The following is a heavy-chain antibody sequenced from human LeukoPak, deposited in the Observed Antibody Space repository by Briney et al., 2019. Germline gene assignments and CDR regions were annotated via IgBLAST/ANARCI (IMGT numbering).Heavy chain of an antibody. CDR3: ARLYDILTGYYKVWFDP. J-gene: IGHJ5*02. CDR2: ISAYNGNT. D-gene: IGHD3-9*01. CDR1: GYTFTSYG. Sequence: ASVKVSCKASGYTFTSYGISWVRQAPGQGLEWMGWISAYNGNTNYAQKLQGRVTMTTDTSTSTAYMELRSLRSDDTAVYYCARLYDILTGYYKVWFDPWGQGTLVTVSS. V-gene: IGHV1-18*01.